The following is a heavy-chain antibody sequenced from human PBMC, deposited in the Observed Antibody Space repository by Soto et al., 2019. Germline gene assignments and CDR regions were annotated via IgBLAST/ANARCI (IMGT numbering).Heavy chain of an antibody. CDR3: IHRRVNGGMDH. CDR2: IHWNDDN. Sequence: QITLKESGPTLVKPTQTLTLTCTFSGFSLSTSGVGVGCVRQPPGQALEWLAVIHWNDDNHYTSSLKTRLTVTKDIHKNRGVFTMTNMDPVDKGTYCCIHRRVNGGMDHWGPGSLVTVSS. CDR1: GFSLSTSGVG. J-gene: IGHJ4*02. V-gene: IGHV2-5*01.